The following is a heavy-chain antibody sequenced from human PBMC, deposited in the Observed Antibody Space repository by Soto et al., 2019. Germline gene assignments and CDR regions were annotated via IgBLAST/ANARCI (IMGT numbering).Heavy chain of an antibody. CDR2: IVVGSGNT. CDR3: AAPGSIVVVPAAMHDMAL. J-gene: IGHJ4*02. Sequence: SVKVSCTASGFTFTSSAVQWVRQARGQRLEWIGWIVVGSGNTNYAQKFQERVTITRDMSTRTAYMELSSLRSEDTAVYYCAAPGSIVVVPAAMHDMALWGQGTLVTVSS. V-gene: IGHV1-58*01. CDR1: GFTFTSSA. D-gene: IGHD2-2*01.